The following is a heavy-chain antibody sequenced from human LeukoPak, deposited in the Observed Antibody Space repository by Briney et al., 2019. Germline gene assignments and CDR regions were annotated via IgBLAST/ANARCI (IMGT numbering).Heavy chain of an antibody. D-gene: IGHD3-10*01. Sequence: GGSLRLSCAASGFTFSSYEMNWVRQAPGKGLEWVTFIHYDGTNEYYADSVKGRFTISRDNAKKSLYLQMDSLRAEDTAIYYCASSRGPCDSWGQGTLVTVSS. CDR1: GFTFSSYE. V-gene: IGHV3-30*02. CDR3: ASSRGPCDS. CDR2: IHYDGTNE. J-gene: IGHJ5*01.